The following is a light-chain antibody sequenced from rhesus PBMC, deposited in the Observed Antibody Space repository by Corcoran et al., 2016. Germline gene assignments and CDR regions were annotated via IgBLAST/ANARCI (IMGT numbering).Light chain of an antibody. CDR1: QGISSY. CDR3: LQHDSYPLT. J-gene: IGKJ4*01. CDR2: DAS. V-gene: IGKV1-28*03. Sequence: DIQMTQSPSSLSASVGDTVTITCRASQGISSYLNWFQQKQGKAPKILIYDASSLDSGVPSRFSGSGSGTDFTLPISSMRPADIAAYYCLQHDSYPLTFGGGTKVAVK.